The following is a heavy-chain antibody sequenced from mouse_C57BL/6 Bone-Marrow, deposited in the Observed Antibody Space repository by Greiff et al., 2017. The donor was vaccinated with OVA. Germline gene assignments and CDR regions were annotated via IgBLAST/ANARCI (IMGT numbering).Heavy chain of an antibody. CDR2: IDPNSGGT. CDR3: ARKRGEYGSFDY. Sequence: QVQLKQPGAELVKPGASVKLSCKASGYTFTRYWMHWVKQRPGRGLEWIGRIDPNSGGTKYNEKFKSKATLTVDKPYSTAYMQLSSLTSEDSAVYYCARKRGEYGSFDYWGQGTTLTVSS. D-gene: IGHD2-10*02. CDR1: GYTFTRYW. J-gene: IGHJ2*01. V-gene: IGHV1-72*01.